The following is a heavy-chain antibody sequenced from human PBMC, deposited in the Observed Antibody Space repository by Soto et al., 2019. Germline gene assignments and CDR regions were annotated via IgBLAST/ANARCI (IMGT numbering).Heavy chain of an antibody. CDR1: GYTFTSYA. V-gene: IGHV1-18*01. Sequence: QVQLVQSGAEVKKPGASVKVSCKASGYTFTSYAITWVRQAPGHGLEWMGWISAYNGYTIHAQKFQGRVTMTTDTSTRTAYMELRNLRFDDTAIYYCARVVPNDILTGSDLYFDLWGRGTLVTVSS. CDR2: ISAYNGYT. CDR3: ARVVPNDILTGSDLYFDL. D-gene: IGHD3-9*01. J-gene: IGHJ2*01.